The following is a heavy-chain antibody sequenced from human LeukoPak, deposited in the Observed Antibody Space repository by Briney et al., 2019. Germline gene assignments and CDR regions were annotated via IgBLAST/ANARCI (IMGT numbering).Heavy chain of an antibody. D-gene: IGHD3-10*01. Sequence: PSETLSLTCTVSGGSISSSSYYWGWIRQPPGKGLEWIGSIYYSGSTYYNPSLKSRVTISVDTSKNQFSLKLSSVTAADTAVYYCARQGPSGSWYDWFDPWGQGTLVTVSS. CDR1: GGSISSSSYY. CDR2: IYYSGST. CDR3: ARQGPSGSWYDWFDP. J-gene: IGHJ5*02. V-gene: IGHV4-39*01.